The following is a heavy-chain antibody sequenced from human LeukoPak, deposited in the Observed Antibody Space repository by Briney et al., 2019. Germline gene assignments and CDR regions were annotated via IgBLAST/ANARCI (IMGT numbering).Heavy chain of an antibody. CDR2: ISGSGGST. Sequence: GGSLRLSCAASGFTFSSYAMSWVRQAPGKGLEWVSAISGSGGSTYYADSVKGRFTISRDNSKNTLYLQMNSLRAEDTAVYYCARDRGYSGYDEGVDYWGQGTLVTVSS. D-gene: IGHD5-12*01. CDR1: GFTFSSYA. J-gene: IGHJ4*02. V-gene: IGHV3-23*01. CDR3: ARDRGYSGYDEGVDY.